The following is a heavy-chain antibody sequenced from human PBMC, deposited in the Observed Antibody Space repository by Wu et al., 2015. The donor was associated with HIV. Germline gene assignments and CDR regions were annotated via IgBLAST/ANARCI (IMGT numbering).Heavy chain of an antibody. V-gene: IGHV1-2*02. Sequence: QVQLVQSGAEVKKPGASVKVSCKASGYTFTGYYMHWVRQAPGQGLEWMGWINPNSGGTNYAQKFQGRVTMTRDTSISTAYMELSRLRSDDTAVYYCARVYITFGGVISGYGMDVWGQGTTGHRLL. D-gene: IGHD3-16*02. CDR1: GYTFTGYY. J-gene: IGHJ6*02. CDR2: INPNSGGT. CDR3: ARVYITFGGVISGYGMDV.